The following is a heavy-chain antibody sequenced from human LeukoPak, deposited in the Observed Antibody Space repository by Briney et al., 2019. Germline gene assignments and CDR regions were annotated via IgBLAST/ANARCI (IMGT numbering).Heavy chain of an antibody. Sequence: GGSLRLSCAASGFTFSDYYMSWIRQAPGKGLEWVSYISSSSSYTNYADSVKGRFTISRDNAKNSLYLQMSSLRSEDTAVYYCASVYKYGMDVWGQGTTVIVSS. J-gene: IGHJ6*02. CDR1: GFTFSDYY. V-gene: IGHV3-11*03. CDR2: ISSSSSYT. CDR3: ASVYKYGMDV.